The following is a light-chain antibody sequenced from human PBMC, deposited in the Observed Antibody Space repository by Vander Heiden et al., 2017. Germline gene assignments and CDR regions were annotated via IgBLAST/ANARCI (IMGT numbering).Light chain of an antibody. V-gene: IGKV1-5*03. Sequence: DIQMTQSPSTLSASVGDRVTITCRASQSIVGWLAWYQQKPGQAPTLLIYKASGLKNGGPSRFNGSGSGTEFTLTISSLQPDDFATYYCQQYSSYSPYTFGQGTKLEIK. CDR1: QSIVGW. J-gene: IGKJ2*01. CDR3: QQYSSYSPYT. CDR2: KAS.